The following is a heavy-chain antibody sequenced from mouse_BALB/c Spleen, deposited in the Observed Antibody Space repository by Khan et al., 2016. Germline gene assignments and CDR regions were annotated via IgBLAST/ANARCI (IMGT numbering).Heavy chain of an antibody. J-gene: IGHJ2*01. Sequence: EVELVESGGGLVKPGGSLKLSCAASGFAFSSYDMSWVRQTPAKRLEWVAYISSGGGSTFYPDTVKGRFTISRDNAKNTLYLQMSSLKSEDTAMYYCASGYDYFDYWGQGTTLTVSS. CDR3: ASGYDYFDY. V-gene: IGHV5-12-1*01. CDR1: GFAFSSYD. CDR2: ISSGGGST. D-gene: IGHD2-14*01.